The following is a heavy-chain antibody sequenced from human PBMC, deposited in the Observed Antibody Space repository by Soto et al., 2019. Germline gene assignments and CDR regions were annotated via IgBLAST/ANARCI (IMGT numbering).Heavy chain of an antibody. CDR2: IYYSGST. CDR1: GGSISSYY. J-gene: IGHJ4*02. CDR3: ARGYGRNLDY. V-gene: IGHV4-59*01. D-gene: IGHD1-20*01. Sequence: QVQLQESGPGLVKPSETLSLTCTVSGGSISSYYWSWIRQPPGKGLEWIGYIYYSGSTNYNPSLKSRVTISVDTSKNQFSLKLSSVTAADTAVYYCARGYGRNLDYWGQGTLVAVSS.